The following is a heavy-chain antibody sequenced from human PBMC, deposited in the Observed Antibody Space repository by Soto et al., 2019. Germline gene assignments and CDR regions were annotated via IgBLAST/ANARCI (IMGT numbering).Heavy chain of an antibody. Sequence: QVQLVQSGAEVKKPGSSVKVSCKASGGTFSSYAISWVRQAPGQGLEWMGGIIPIFGTANYAQKFQGRVTITADEPKSTAFXELSSLRSEDTAVYYCARDIGYYDSSGYHYYGMDVWGQGTTVTVSS. D-gene: IGHD3-22*01. J-gene: IGHJ6*02. V-gene: IGHV1-69*12. CDR2: IIPIFGTA. CDR1: GGTFSSYA. CDR3: ARDIGYYDSSGYHYYGMDV.